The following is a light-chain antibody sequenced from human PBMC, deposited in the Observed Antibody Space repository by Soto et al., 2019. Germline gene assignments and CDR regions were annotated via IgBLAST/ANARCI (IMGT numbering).Light chain of an antibody. Sequence: QLTQSPSSLSASVGDRVTITCRASQDVSRYLAWYQQKAGKAPKLLIYGASTLQSGVPSSFSGFGSGTEFTLTISSLQPEDFATYHCQQLQRTPFTFGPGTTVHV. CDR1: QDVSRY. CDR3: QQLQRTPFT. CDR2: GAS. V-gene: IGKV1-9*01. J-gene: IGKJ3*01.